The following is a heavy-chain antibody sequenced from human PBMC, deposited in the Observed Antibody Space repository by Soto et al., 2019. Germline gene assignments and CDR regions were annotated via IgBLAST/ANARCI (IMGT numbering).Heavy chain of an antibody. CDR2: IYYSGSS. D-gene: IGHD3-22*01. J-gene: IGHJ4*02. CDR3: ARVRYDSSGYYYFDY. CDR1: GGSISGYY. V-gene: IGHV4-59*01. Sequence: QVQLQQSGPGLVKPSETLSLTCTVSGGSISGYYWSWIRQPPGKGLEWIGYIYYSGSSNYNPSLKSRITIPLDTSKNQFSLRLRSVTAADTAVYYCARVRYDSSGYYYFDYWGQGTLVTVSS.